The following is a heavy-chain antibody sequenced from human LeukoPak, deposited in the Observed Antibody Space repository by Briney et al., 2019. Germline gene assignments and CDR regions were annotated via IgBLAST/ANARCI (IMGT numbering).Heavy chain of an antibody. CDR2: ISGSGGST. V-gene: IGHV3-23*01. CDR1: GFSLSNYA. CDR3: ARGYSSGWWGYYFDY. Sequence: GGSLRLSCAASGFSLSNYAMTWVRQAPGKGLEWVSGISGSGGSTYYADSVKGWLTISRDNSKNTLYLQMNSLRAEDTAVYYCARGYSSGWWGYYFDYWGQGTLVTVSS. J-gene: IGHJ4*02. D-gene: IGHD6-19*01.